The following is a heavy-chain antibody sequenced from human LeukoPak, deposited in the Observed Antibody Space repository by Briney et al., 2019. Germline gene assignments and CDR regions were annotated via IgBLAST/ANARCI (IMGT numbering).Heavy chain of an antibody. J-gene: IGHJ5*02. Sequence: GGSLRLSCTASGFTFGDYAMSWFRQAPGKGLEWVGFIRSKAYGGTTEYAASVKGRFTISRDDSKSIAYVQMNSLKTEDTAVYYCTTQSIVVVPASVWFDPWGQGTLVTVSS. V-gene: IGHV3-49*03. CDR3: TTQSIVVVPASVWFDP. CDR2: IRSKAYGGTT. CDR1: GFTFGDYA. D-gene: IGHD2-2*01.